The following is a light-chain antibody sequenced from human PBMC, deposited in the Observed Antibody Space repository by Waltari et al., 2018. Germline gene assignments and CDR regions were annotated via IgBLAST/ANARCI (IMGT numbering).Light chain of an antibody. J-gene: IGKJ1*01. V-gene: IGKV3-11*01. Sequence: EIVLTQPPDTLSLSPRERATLSCSASQSVSNSLAWYQQKPGQAPRLLIYSASNRATGVPARFSGSGSGTDFTLTISSLEPEDFAVYYCQQRSNWPRTFGQGTKVEIK. CDR1: QSVSNS. CDR2: SAS. CDR3: QQRSNWPRT.